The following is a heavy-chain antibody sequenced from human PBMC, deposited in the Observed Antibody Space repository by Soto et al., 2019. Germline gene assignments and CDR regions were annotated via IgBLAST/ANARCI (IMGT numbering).Heavy chain of an antibody. CDR1: GFTVTSYA. D-gene: IGHD4-4*01. CDR3: ARDSIYSNSRFVY. V-gene: IGHV3-23*01. CDR2: ISGDGGTS. J-gene: IGHJ4*02. Sequence: EVQLLESGGGLVQPGGSLRLSCAASGFTVTSYAMSWVRQAPGKGLEWVSVISGDGGTSYYADSVRGRFTISRDFSKNTVILQMNSLRAEDTAIYYCARDSIYSNSRFVYWGQGTLVTVSS.